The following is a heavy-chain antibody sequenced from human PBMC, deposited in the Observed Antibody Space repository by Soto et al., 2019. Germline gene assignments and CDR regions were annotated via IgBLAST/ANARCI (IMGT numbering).Heavy chain of an antibody. CDR1: GFTFSSYG. V-gene: IGHV3-33*01. CDR2: IWYDGSNK. CDR3: ARALPGSDYGDNNGYYYGMDV. Sequence: QVQLVESGGGVVQPGRSLRLSCAASGFTFSSYGMHWVRQAPGKGLEWVAVIWYDGSNKYYADSVKGRFTISRDNSKNTLYLQMNSLRAEDTAVYYCARALPGSDYGDNNGYYYGMDVWGQGTTVTVSS. D-gene: IGHD4-17*01. J-gene: IGHJ6*02.